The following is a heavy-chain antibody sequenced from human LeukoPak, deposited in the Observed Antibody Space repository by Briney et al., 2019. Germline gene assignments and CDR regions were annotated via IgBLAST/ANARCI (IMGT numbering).Heavy chain of an antibody. CDR2: ISGSGGST. CDR1: GFTFSSYW. D-gene: IGHD2-21*02. Sequence: GGSLRLSCAASGFTFSSYWMHWVRQAPGKGLEWVSAISGSGGSTYYADSVKGRFTISRDNSKNTLYLQMNSLRGEDTAVYYCASSGGEYCGGDCYSTVNFDYWGQGTLVTVSS. CDR3: ASSGGEYCGGDCYSTVNFDY. V-gene: IGHV3-23*01. J-gene: IGHJ4*02.